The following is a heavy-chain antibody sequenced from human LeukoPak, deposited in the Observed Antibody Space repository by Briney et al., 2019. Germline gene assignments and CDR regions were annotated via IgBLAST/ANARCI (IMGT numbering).Heavy chain of an antibody. J-gene: IGHJ6*04. CDR1: GGSFSSHY. V-gene: IGHV4-34*01. CDR3: ARGLRQGSAWSWGPKEKSYQYMDV. D-gene: IGHD6-19*01. CDR2: INPRGRT. Sequence: SETLSLTCGVSGGSFSSHYWTWIRQPPGKGLEWIGEINPRGRTNSNPSLESRVTVSADTSRNQLSLSLTSVTAADSAVYFCARGLRQGSAWSWGPKEKSYQYMDVWGTGTTVIVSS.